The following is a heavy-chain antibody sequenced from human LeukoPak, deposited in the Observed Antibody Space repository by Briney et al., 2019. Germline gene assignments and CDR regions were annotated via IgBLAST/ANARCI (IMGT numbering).Heavy chain of an antibody. V-gene: IGHV4-59*01. CDR3: ARGARITMVRGVNYGMDV. CDR2: IYYSGST. CDR1: GGSISSYY. Sequence: SETLSLTCTVSGGSISSYYWSWIRQPPGKGLEWIGYIYYSGSTNYNPSLKSRVTISVDTSKNQFSLKLSSVTAAVTAVYYCARGARITMVRGVNYGMDVWGQGTTVTVSS. J-gene: IGHJ6*02. D-gene: IGHD3-10*01.